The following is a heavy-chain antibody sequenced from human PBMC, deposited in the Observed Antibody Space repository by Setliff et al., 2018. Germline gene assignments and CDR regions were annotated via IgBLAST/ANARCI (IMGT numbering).Heavy chain of an antibody. D-gene: IGHD5-18*01. CDR1: GGSISSYYW. CDR3: ARTGYRYGFGLGYYYYYMDV. CDR2: IDWDDDK. J-gene: IGHJ6*03. Sequence: TLSLTCTVSGGSISSYYWSWIRQPPGKALEWLARIDWDDDKYYSTSLKTRLTISKDTSKNQVVLTMTDMDPVDTATYYCARTGYRYGFGLGYYYYYMDVWGKGTTVTVSS. V-gene: IGHV2-70*11.